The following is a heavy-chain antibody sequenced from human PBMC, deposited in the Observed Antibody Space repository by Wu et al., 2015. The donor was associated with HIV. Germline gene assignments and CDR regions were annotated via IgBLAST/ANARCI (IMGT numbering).Heavy chain of an antibody. D-gene: IGHD2-21*01. CDR3: ARGVLGSYCGGDCYPYYFDY. CDR1: GGTFSSYA. V-gene: IGHV1-69*12. J-gene: IGHJ4*02. CDR2: IIPIFGTA. Sequence: QVQLVQSGAEVKKPGSSVKVSCKASGGTFSSYAISWVRQAPGQGLEWMGGIIPIFGTANYAQKFQGRVTITADESTSTAYMELSSLRSEDTAVYYCARGVLGSYCGGDCYPYYFDYWGQGTLGHRLL.